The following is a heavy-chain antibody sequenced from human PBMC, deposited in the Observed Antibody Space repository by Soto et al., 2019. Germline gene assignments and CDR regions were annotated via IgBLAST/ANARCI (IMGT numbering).Heavy chain of an antibody. CDR3: ARDSGIVSSGSSHLGY. CDR1: GYTFTGYY. J-gene: IGHJ4*02. D-gene: IGHD3-10*01. V-gene: IGHV1-2*04. Sequence: QVQLVQSGAEVKKPGASVKVSCKASGYTFTGYYMHWVRQAPGQGLEWMGWINPNSGGTNYAQKFQGWVTMTRDTSISTAYMELSRLRSDDTAVYYCARDSGIVSSGSSHLGYWGQGTLVTVSS. CDR2: INPNSGGT.